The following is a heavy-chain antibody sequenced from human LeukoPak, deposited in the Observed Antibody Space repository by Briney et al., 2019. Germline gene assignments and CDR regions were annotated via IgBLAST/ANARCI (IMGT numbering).Heavy chain of an antibody. CDR2: IYPGDSDT. J-gene: IGHJ4*02. CDR3: ARPTMVRGVVIRVDY. D-gene: IGHD3-10*01. Sequence: GESMQIFCKGSGYSFTSYYNGRGSQLPGRGVVWMGIIYPGDSDTRYSPSFQGQVTISADKSISTAYLQWSSLKASDTAMYYCARPTMVRGVVIRVDYWGQGTLVTVSS. V-gene: IGHV5-51*01. CDR1: GYSFTSYY.